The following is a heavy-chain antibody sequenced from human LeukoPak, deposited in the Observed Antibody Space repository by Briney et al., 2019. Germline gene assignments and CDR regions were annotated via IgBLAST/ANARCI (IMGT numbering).Heavy chain of an antibody. Sequence: GGSPRLSCAASGFTFSTYSMKWVRQAPGKGLEWGSCINSNSKYRNYADSVKGRFTISTENTTNTLYLQMNSLRAEDTAVYYCARDFAPYYYGSGSQTFDYWGQGTLVTVSS. CDR1: GFTFSTYS. V-gene: IGHV3-21*01. J-gene: IGHJ4*02. CDR3: ARDFAPYYYGSGSQTFDY. D-gene: IGHD3-10*01. CDR2: INSNSKYR.